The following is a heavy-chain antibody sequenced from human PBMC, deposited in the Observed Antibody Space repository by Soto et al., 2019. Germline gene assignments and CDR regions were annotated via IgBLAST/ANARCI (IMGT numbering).Heavy chain of an antibody. D-gene: IGHD5-18*01. V-gene: IGHV3-30*18. J-gene: IGHJ4*02. CDR3: AKWGYNYGLAY. Sequence: PGGSLRLSCAASGFTFSSFGMHWVRQAPGKGLEWVAVISYDGSNKYYADSVKGRFTISRDNSKNTLSLQMNSLRAEDTAVYFCAKWGYNYGLAYWGQGTLVTVSS. CDR2: ISYDGSNK. CDR1: GFTFSSFG.